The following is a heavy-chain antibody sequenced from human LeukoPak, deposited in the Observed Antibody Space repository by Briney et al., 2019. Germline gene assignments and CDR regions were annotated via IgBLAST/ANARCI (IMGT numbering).Heavy chain of an antibody. CDR2: ISSSARTI. CDR3: ARDKQVGATYFDY. V-gene: IGHV3-48*03. J-gene: IGHJ4*02. CDR1: GFTFSSYE. D-gene: IGHD1-26*01. Sequence: GGSLRLSCAASGFTFSSYEMNWVRQPPGRGLGWVSYISSSARTIYYADSVKGRSTISRDNAKNSLYLQMNSLRAEDTAVYYCARDKQVGATYFDYWGQGTLVTVSS.